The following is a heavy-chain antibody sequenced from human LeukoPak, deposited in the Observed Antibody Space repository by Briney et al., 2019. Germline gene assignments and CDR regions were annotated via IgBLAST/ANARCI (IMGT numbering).Heavy chain of an antibody. CDR2: ISYDGSNK. V-gene: IGHV3-30*18. D-gene: IGHD2-2*02. CDR3: AKGVRSVVPAAIGA. J-gene: IGHJ5*02. Sequence: GGALRLSCAASGFTFRGYAGHWVRQAPGKGLEWGSVISYDGSNKYYADSVEGRFAISRDNSKNTLYLQMNSLRAEDTAVYYCAKGVRSVVPAAIGAWGQGTLVTVSS. CDR1: GFTFRGYA.